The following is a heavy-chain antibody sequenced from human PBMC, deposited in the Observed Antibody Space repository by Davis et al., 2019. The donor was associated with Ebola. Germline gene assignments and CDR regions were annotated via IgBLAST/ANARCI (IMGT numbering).Heavy chain of an antibody. Sequence: SETLSLTCTVSGGSVSSGSYYWSWIRQPPGKGLEWIGYIYYSGSTNYNPSLKSRVTISVDTSKNQFSLKLSPVTAADTAVYYCARTKYAGRVVEDVWGKGTTVTVSS. D-gene: IGHD2-15*01. CDR1: GGSVSSGSYY. J-gene: IGHJ6*04. CDR2: IYYSGST. CDR3: ARTKYAGRVVEDV. V-gene: IGHV4-61*01.